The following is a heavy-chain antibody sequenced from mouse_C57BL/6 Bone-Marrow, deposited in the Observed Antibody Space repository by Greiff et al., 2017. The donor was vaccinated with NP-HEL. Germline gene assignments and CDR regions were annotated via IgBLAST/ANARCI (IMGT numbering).Heavy chain of an antibody. CDR2: IDPENGDT. CDR3: TTDGSEAY. Sequence: EVKLMESGAELVRPGASVKLSCTASGFNIKDDYMHWVKQRPEQGLEWIGWIDPENGDTEYASKFQGKATITADTSSNTAYLQLSSLTSEDTAVYYCTTDGSEAYWGQGTLVTVSA. CDR1: GFNIKDDY. D-gene: IGHD1-1*01. V-gene: IGHV14-4*01. J-gene: IGHJ3*01.